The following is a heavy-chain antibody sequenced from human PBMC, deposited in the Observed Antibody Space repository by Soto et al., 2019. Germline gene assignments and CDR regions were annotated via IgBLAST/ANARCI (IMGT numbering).Heavy chain of an antibody. CDR1: WVTSFEFW. CDR2: IKQNGSEK. CDR3: ARALCSETDEL. D-gene: IGHD6-19*01. Sequence: VGVLRDSCGGFWVTSFEFWGSRVRQAPGKGLEWVANIKQNGSEKYYVDSVKGRFTISRDNAKNSLYLQMNSLRAEDTAVYYCARALCSETDELWGQGTLVTVSS. V-gene: IGHV3-7*01. J-gene: IGHJ4*02.